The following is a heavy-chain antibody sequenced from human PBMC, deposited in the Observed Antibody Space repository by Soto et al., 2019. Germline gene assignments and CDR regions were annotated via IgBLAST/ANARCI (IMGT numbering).Heavy chain of an antibody. D-gene: IGHD2-21*02. CDR2: ISYDGSNK. Sequence: QVQLVESGGGVVQPGRSLRLSCAASGFTFSSYAMHWVRQAPGKGLEWVAVISYDGSNKYYADSVKGRFTISRDNSKNTLYLQMNSLRAEDTAVYYCAREGDRYYYYDGMDVWGQGTTVTVSS. V-gene: IGHV3-30-3*01. J-gene: IGHJ6*02. CDR3: AREGDRYYYYDGMDV. CDR1: GFTFSSYA.